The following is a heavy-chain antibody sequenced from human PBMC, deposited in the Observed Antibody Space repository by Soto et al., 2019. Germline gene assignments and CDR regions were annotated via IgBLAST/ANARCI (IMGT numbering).Heavy chain of an antibody. D-gene: IGHD2-8*01. V-gene: IGHV3-23*01. Sequence: GSLRLSCAASGFTFSSYAISWVRQAPGKGLEWVSAISGSGGSTYYADSVKGRFTISRDNSKNTLYLQMNSLRAEDTAVYYCAKDLNTNIVLMVYAIAHPFDYWGQGTLVTVSP. CDR3: AKDLNTNIVLMVYAIAHPFDY. CDR1: GFTFSSYA. J-gene: IGHJ4*02. CDR2: ISGSGGST.